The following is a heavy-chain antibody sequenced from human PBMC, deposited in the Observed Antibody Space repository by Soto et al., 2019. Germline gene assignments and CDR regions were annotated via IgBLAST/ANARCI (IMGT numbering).Heavy chain of an antibody. CDR3: AKNAGSYYYDSSGYHY. D-gene: IGHD3-22*01. CDR1: GFTFSSCS. V-gene: IGHV3-23*01. CDR2: ISGSGGST. Sequence: WWALRLSCAASGFTFSSCSMSWVRQDPGKGLERVSAISGSGGSTYYADYVKGRSNISRDNSKNTLYLQLSSMRAEDKAVYYCAKNAGSYYYDSSGYHYWGPG. J-gene: IGHJ4*02.